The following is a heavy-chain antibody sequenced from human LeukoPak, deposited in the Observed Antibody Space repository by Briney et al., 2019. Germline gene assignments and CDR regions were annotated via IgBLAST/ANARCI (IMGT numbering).Heavy chain of an antibody. J-gene: IGHJ4*02. CDR2: ISYDGSNK. D-gene: IGHD3-22*01. V-gene: IGHV3-30*03. CDR1: GFTFSSYG. Sequence: QPGRFLRLSCAASGFTFSSYGMHWVRQAPGKGLEWVAVISYDGSNKYYADSVKGRFTISRDNSKNTLYLQMNSLRAEDTAVYYCAILPHDLTYYYDSSGYLFDYWGQGTLVTVSS. CDR3: AILPHDLTYYYDSSGYLFDY.